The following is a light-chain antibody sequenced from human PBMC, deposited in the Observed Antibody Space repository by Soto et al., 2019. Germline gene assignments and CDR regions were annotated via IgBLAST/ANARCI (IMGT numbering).Light chain of an antibody. CDR1: SSDVGGYNY. CDR2: DVS. J-gene: IGLJ1*01. V-gene: IGLV2-11*01. CDR3: CSYAGTYTFYV. Sequence: QSALTQPRSVSGSPGQSVTISCTGTSSDVGGYNYVSWYQQYPGTAPKLMIYDVSLRPSGVPDRFSGSKSGNTASLTISGLQAEDDADYYCCSYAGTYTFYVFGSGTKVTVL.